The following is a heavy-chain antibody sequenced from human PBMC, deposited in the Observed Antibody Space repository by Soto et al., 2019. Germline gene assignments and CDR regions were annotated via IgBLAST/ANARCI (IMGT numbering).Heavy chain of an antibody. V-gene: IGHV3-33*01. CDR3: ARDRGSDDPIDY. CDR2: VWHDGKTK. D-gene: IGHD3-10*01. Sequence: GGSLRLSCAASGFTFSNYGMHWVRQAPGKGLEWVAVVWHDGKTKYYADSVEGRFTISRDNSRNTLFLQMNSLRAEDTAVYHCARDRGSDDPIDYWGQGTLVTVSS. J-gene: IGHJ4*02. CDR1: GFTFSNYG.